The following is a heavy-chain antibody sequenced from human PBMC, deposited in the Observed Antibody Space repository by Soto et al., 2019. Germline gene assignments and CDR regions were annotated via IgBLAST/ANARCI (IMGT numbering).Heavy chain of an antibody. Sequence: GGSLRLSCAASGFTFSSYAMSWVRQAPGKGLEWVSAISGSGGSTYYADSVKGRFTISRDSSKNTLYLQMNSLRAEDTAVYYCAKDKVYSSSSASDYWGQGTLVTVSS. D-gene: IGHD6-6*01. J-gene: IGHJ4*02. V-gene: IGHV3-23*01. CDR2: ISGSGGST. CDR3: AKDKVYSSSSASDY. CDR1: GFTFSSYA.